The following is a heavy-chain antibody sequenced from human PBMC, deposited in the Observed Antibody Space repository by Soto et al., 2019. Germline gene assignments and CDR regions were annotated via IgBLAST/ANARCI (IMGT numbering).Heavy chain of an antibody. CDR3: AKDTFNYDILTGYRLPDWDYYMDV. Sequence: GGSLRLSCAASGFTFSSYAMSWVRQAPGKGLEWVSAISGSGGSTYYADSVKGRFTISRDNSKNTLYLQMNSLRAEDTAVYYCAKDTFNYDILTGYRLPDWDYYMDVWGKGTTVTVSS. CDR2: ISGSGGST. J-gene: IGHJ6*03. D-gene: IGHD3-9*01. V-gene: IGHV3-23*01. CDR1: GFTFSSYA.